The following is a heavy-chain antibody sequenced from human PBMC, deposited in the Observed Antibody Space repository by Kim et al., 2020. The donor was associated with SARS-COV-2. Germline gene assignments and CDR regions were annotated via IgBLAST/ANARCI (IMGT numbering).Heavy chain of an antibody. CDR3: ARDIGVGANSRGYYFDY. J-gene: IGHJ4*02. Sequence: FQGRVTMTRDTSTSTVYMELSSLRSEDTAVYYCARDIGVGANSRGYYFDYWGQGTLVTVSS. V-gene: IGHV1-46*01. D-gene: IGHD1-26*01.